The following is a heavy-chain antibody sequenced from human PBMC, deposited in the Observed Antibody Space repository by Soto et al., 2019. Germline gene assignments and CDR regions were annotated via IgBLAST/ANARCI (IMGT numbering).Heavy chain of an antibody. J-gene: IGHJ4*02. Sequence: EVQLLESGGGLVQPGGSLRLSCAASGFTFSSYAMSWVRQAPGKGLEWVSAISGSGGSTYYADSVKGRFTISRDNSKNTLYLHMNSLRAEDTAVYYCAKGIEWLVYFDYWGQGTLVTVSS. V-gene: IGHV3-23*01. CDR2: ISGSGGST. CDR3: AKGIEWLVYFDY. D-gene: IGHD6-19*01. CDR1: GFTFSSYA.